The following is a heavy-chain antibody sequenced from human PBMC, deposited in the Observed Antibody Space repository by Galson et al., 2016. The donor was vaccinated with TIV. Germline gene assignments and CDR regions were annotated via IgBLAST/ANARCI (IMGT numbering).Heavy chain of an antibody. Sequence: SVKVSCKASGYSFTNYGIAWVRQAPGQGLEWMGWISTYNGYTDYAKKLQGRATMTTDTSTSTAYMELRSLRSDDTAMYYCARDPTYNDTNGWGHWGQGTLVIVSS. V-gene: IGHV1-18*01. D-gene: IGHD3-22*01. J-gene: IGHJ4*02. CDR2: ISTYNGYT. CDR1: GYSFTNYG. CDR3: ARDPTYNDTNGWGH.